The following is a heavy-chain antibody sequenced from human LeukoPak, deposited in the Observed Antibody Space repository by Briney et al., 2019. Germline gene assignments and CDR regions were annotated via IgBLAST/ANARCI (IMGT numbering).Heavy chain of an antibody. CDR3: ARDREYYYDSSGYSDAFDI. Sequence: ASVKVSCKASGYTFTSYGISWVRQAPGQGLEWMGWISADNGNTNYAQKLQGRVTMTTDTSTSTAYMELRSLRSDDTAVYYCARDREYYYDSSGYSDAFDIWGQGTMVTVSS. V-gene: IGHV1-18*01. CDR2: ISADNGNT. CDR1: GYTFTSYG. D-gene: IGHD3-22*01. J-gene: IGHJ3*02.